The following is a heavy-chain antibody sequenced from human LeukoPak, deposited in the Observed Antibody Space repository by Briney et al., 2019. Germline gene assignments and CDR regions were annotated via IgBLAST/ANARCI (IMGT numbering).Heavy chain of an antibody. D-gene: IGHD3-22*01. Sequence: GASVKVSCKASGYTFTSYGISWVRQAPGQGLEWMGWISAYNGNTNYAQKLQGRVTMTTDTSTSTAYMELRSLRSDDTAVYYCARDTVTYYYDSSGYPTFDYWGQGTLVTVSS. CDR1: GYTFTSYG. CDR3: ARDTVTYYYDSSGYPTFDY. J-gene: IGHJ4*02. CDR2: ISAYNGNT. V-gene: IGHV1-18*01.